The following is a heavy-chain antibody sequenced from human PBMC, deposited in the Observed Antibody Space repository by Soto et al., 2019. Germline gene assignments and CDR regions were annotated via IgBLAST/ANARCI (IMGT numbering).Heavy chain of an antibody. CDR3: AISRVGRWWYNWFDP. CDR2: IIPIFGTA. CDR1: GGTFSRYA. V-gene: IGHV1-69*13. D-gene: IGHD2-15*01. J-gene: IGHJ5*02. Sequence: SVTVSCQTSGGTFSRYAISWVRQAPGQGLEWMGGIIPIFGTANYAQKFQGRVTITADESTSTAYMELSSLRSEDTAVYYCAISRVGRWWYNWFDPWGQGTLVTVSS.